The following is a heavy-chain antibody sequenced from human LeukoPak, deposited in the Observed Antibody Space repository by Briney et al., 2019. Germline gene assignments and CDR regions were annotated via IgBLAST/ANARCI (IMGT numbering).Heavy chain of an antibody. J-gene: IGHJ5*02. CDR2: MNPNSGHT. CDR3: ARARRITIPYSSSWYGHNNWFDP. V-gene: IGHV1-8*03. D-gene: IGHD6-13*01. Sequence: ASVKVSCKASGYTFTSYDINWVRQATGQGLEWMGWMNPNSGHTGYAQKLQGRVTITRNTSISTAYMELSSLRSEDTAVYYCARARRITIPYSSSWYGHNNWFDPWGQGTLVTVSS. CDR1: GYTFTSYD.